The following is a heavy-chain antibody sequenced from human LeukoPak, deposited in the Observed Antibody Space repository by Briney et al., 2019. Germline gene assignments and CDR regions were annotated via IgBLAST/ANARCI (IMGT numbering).Heavy chain of an antibody. CDR3: ARDHSGGSGSYGIFDY. V-gene: IGHV4-4*07. Sequence: PSETLSLTCTVSGGSISSYYWSWIRQPAGKGLEWIGRIYTSGSTTYNPSLKSRVTMSVDTSKNQFSLKLSSVTAADTAVYYCARDHSGGSGSYGIFDYWGQGTLVTVSS. CDR2: IYTSGST. D-gene: IGHD3-10*01. CDR1: GGSISSYY. J-gene: IGHJ4*02.